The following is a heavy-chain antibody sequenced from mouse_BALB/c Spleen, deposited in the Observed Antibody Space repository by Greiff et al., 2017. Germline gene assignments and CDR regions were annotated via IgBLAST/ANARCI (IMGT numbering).Heavy chain of an antibody. D-gene: IGHD4-1*01. Sequence: EVQLVESGGGLVKPGGSLKLSCAASGFAFSSYDMSWVRQTPEKRLEWVAYISSGGSTYYPDSVKGRFTISRDNARNILYLQMSSLRSEDTAMYYCARDWGFAYWGQGTLVTVSA. CDR1: GFAFSSYD. V-gene: IGHV5-6-5*01. J-gene: IGHJ3*01. CDR3: ARDWGFAY. CDR2: ISSGGST.